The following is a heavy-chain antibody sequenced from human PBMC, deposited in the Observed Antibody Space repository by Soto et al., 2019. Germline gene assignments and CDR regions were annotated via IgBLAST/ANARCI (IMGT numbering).Heavy chain of an antibody. CDR2: IYHSGST. CDR1: GGSISSGGYS. CDR3: ARALWFGELLGPNWFDP. J-gene: IGHJ5*02. V-gene: IGHV4-30-2*01. D-gene: IGHD3-10*01. Sequence: ASETLSLTCAVSGGSISSGGYSWSWIRQPPGKGLEWIGYIYHSGSTYYNPSLKSRVTISVDRSKNQFSLKLSSVTAADTAVYYCARALWFGELLGPNWFDPWGQGTLVTVSS.